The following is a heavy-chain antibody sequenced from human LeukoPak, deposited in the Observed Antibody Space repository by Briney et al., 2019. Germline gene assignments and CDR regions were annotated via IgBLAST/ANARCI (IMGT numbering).Heavy chain of an antibody. CDR1: GFTFSSYW. V-gene: IGHV3-7*05. CDR2: IKQDGSEK. Sequence: GGSLRLSCAASGFTFSSYWMSWVRQAPGKGLERVANIKQDGSEKYYVDSVKGRFTISRDNAKNSLYLQMNSLRAEDTAVYYCARELSSSWLNWFDPWGQGTLVTVSS. CDR3: ARELSSSWLNWFDP. D-gene: IGHD6-13*01. J-gene: IGHJ5*02.